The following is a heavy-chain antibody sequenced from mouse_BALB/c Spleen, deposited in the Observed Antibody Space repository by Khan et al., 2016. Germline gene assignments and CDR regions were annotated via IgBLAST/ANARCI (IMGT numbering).Heavy chain of an antibody. J-gene: IGHJ3*01. V-gene: IGHV6-6*02. CDR1: GFTFSNYW. CDR3: PDSLFAY. Sequence: EVQLQESGGGLVQPGGSIKLSCVASGFTFSNYWMNWVRQSPEKGLEWVAEIRLKSNNYATHYAESVKGRFTISRDDSKSSVYLQMTNLRAEDTGIYYCPDSLFAYWGQGTLVTVSA. CDR2: IRLKSNNYAT.